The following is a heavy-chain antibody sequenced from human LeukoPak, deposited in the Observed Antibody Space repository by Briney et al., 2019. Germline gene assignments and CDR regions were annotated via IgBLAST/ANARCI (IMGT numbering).Heavy chain of an antibody. J-gene: IGHJ4*02. Sequence: SETLSLTCAVYGGSFSGYYWSWIRQPPGKGLEWIGEINHSGSTNYNPSLKSRVTISVDTSKNQFSLKLSSVTAADTAVYYCARVGYYDSSRYYYIDYWGQGTLVTVSS. CDR3: ARVGYYDSSRYYYIDY. CDR2: INHSGST. CDR1: GGSFSGYY. V-gene: IGHV4-34*01. D-gene: IGHD3-22*01.